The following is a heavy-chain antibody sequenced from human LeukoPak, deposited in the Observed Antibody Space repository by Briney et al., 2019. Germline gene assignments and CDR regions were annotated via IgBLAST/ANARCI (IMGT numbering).Heavy chain of an antibody. J-gene: IGHJ1*01. V-gene: IGHV4-38-2*02. CDR1: GYSISSGYY. Sequence: TSETLSLTCTVSGYSISSGYYWGWIRQPPGKGLEWIGSIYHSGSTYYNPSLKSRVTISVDTSKNQFSLKLISVTAADTAVYYCARDSGDSSGSHWGQGTLVTVSS. CDR3: ARDSGDSSGSH. CDR2: IYHSGST. D-gene: IGHD3-22*01.